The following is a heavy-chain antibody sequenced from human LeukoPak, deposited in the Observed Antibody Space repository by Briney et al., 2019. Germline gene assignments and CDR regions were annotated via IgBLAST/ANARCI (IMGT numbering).Heavy chain of an antibody. V-gene: IGHV4-39*01. CDR2: IYYSGTT. CDR3: ARQERFLESLPHGDS. D-gene: IGHD3-3*01. J-gene: IGHJ4*02. CDR1: GGSISSSSYY. Sequence: SETLSLTCTVSGGSISSSSYYWAWIRQPPGKGLEWIGSIYYSGTTYYNPSLTSRVTISVGTSKNQFSLKLSSVTAADTAVYYCARQERFLESLPHGDSWGQGTLVTVSS.